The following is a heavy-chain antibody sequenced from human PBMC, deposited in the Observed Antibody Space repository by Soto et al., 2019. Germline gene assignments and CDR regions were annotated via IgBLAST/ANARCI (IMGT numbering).Heavy chain of an antibody. D-gene: IGHD3-16*02. V-gene: IGHV3-15*01. J-gene: IGHJ6*02. CDR3: TTDPPLLTLGGGIAISRYYYVMDV. CDR1: GFTFSNAW. CDR2: IKSKPDGGTT. Sequence: EVQLVESGGGLVKPGGSLRLSCAASGFTFSNAWMSWVRQAPGQGLEWVGRIKSKPDGGTTDYAAPVKGRFTISRDESNNTLDLQMNSLKTEDTAVYYCTTDPPLLTLGGGIAISRYYYVMDVCGQGTTVTVAS.